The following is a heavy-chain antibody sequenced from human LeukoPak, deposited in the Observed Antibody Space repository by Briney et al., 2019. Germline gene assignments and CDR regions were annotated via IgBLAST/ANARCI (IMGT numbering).Heavy chain of an antibody. CDR2: ISAYNGKT. V-gene: IGHV1-18*01. D-gene: IGHD6-6*01. Sequence: ASVKVSCKASGYTFTSYGISWVRRAPGQGLEWMGWISAYNGKTNLAQKFQGRITLTTDSSTSTAYMELRSLTSDDTGVYYCARQQLGWRVNYYSSYYMDVWGQGTTVTVSS. CDR1: GYTFTSYG. J-gene: IGHJ6*03. CDR3: ARQQLGWRVNYYSSYYMDV.